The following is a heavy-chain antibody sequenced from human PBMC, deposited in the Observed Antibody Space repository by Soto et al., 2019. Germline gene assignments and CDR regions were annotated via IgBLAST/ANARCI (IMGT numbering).Heavy chain of an antibody. V-gene: IGHV4-59*08. CDR3: ARHPIAARPSNWFDP. Sequence: TSETLSLTCTVSGGSISSYYWSWIRQPPGKGLEWIGYIYYSGSTNYNPSLKSRVTISVDTSKNQFSLKLSSVTAADTAVYYCARHPIAARPSNWFDPWGQGTLVTVSS. CDR2: IYYSGST. CDR1: GGSISSYY. D-gene: IGHD6-6*01. J-gene: IGHJ5*02.